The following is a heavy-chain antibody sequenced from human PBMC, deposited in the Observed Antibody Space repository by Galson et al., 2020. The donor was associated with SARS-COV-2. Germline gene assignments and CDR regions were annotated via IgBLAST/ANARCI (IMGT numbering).Heavy chain of an antibody. CDR2: IDWDDDA. D-gene: IGHD6-13*01. V-gene: IGHV2-70*04. J-gene: IGHJ4*02. CDR1: GFPLSTSGMR. Sequence: SGPTLVKPTHTLTLTCTFPGFPLSTSGMRVSWIRQPPGKALECPARIDWDDDAFYSTPLKTRLTISKDTSKNQVVLTMTNMDPVETATYYCARTDSSSWYYFDYWGQGTLVTVSS. CDR3: ARTDSSSWYYFDY.